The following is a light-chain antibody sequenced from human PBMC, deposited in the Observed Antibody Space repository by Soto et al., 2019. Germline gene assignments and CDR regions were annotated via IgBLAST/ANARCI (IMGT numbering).Light chain of an antibody. CDR1: QSVSTN. Sequence: IVLIQSPATLSVSPGERATLSCRASQSVSTNLAWYQQKPGQAPRLLIYGASSRATGIPDRFSGSGSGTDFTLTVSGLQAEDVAIYDGHQYFRSPLTFGGGTKVDI. CDR2: GAS. CDR3: HQYFRSPLT. V-gene: IGKV3D-15*02. J-gene: IGKJ4*01.